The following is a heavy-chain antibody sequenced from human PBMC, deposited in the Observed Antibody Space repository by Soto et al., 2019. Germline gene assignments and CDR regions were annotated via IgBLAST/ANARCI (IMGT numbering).Heavy chain of an antibody. Sequence: GGSLRLSCAASGFTFSSYAMSWVRQAPGKGLEWVSAISGSGGSTYYADSVKGRFTISRDNSKNTLYLQMNSLRAEDTAVYYCAKVGHAIVVVPAAEPPSDAFDIWGQGTMVTVSS. D-gene: IGHD2-2*01. V-gene: IGHV3-23*01. CDR1: GFTFSSYA. CDR2: ISGSGGST. CDR3: AKVGHAIVVVPAAEPPSDAFDI. J-gene: IGHJ3*02.